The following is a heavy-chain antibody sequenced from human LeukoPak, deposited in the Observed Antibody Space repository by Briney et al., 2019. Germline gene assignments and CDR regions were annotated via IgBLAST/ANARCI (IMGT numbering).Heavy chain of an antibody. J-gene: IGHJ4*01. Sequence: GGSLRLSCAASGFIFSNYGMHWVRQAPGKGLDWVAFIRFDGSNKYYADSVKGRFTISRDNAKNLLYLQMHSLRVEDTAVYYCARDPRYFDYWGHGTLVTVSS. V-gene: IGHV3-30*02. CDR2: IRFDGSNK. CDR3: ARDPRYFDY. CDR1: GFIFSNYG.